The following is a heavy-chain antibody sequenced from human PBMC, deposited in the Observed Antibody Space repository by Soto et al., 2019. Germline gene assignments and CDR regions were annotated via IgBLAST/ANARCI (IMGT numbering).Heavy chain of an antibody. Sequence: QVQLVESGGGVVQPGRSLRLSCAASGFTFSSYAMHWVRQAPGKGLEWVAVISYDGSNKYYADSVKGRFTISRDNSKNTLYLQMNSLRAEDTAVYYCAREMWYCGGDCYSGNWYFDLWGRGTLVTVSS. CDR1: GFTFSSYA. V-gene: IGHV3-30-3*01. D-gene: IGHD2-21*02. J-gene: IGHJ2*01. CDR3: AREMWYCGGDCYSGNWYFDL. CDR2: ISYDGSNK.